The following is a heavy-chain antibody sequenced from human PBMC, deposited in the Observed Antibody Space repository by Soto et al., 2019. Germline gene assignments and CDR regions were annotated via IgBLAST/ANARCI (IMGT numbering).Heavy chain of an antibody. CDR1: GGSVSSGNYY. D-gene: IGHD3-22*01. CDR3: ARSMFYSDGGNYSPFDY. CDR2: FYYTGSI. V-gene: IGHV4-61*01. Sequence: QVQLQESGPGLVKTSETLSLTCTVAGGSVSSGNYYGSWIRQPPGKGLEWIGYFYYTGSINYNPSLKSRVTISIDASKNQFSLRLSSVTAADTAADYCARSMFYSDGGNYSPFDYWGQGTLVTVSS. J-gene: IGHJ4*02.